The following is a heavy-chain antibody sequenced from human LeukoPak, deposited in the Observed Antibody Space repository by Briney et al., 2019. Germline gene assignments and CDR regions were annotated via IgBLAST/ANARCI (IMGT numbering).Heavy chain of an antibody. J-gene: IGHJ4*02. CDR1: GGSLSGYY. V-gene: IGHV4-34*01. CDR2: INHSGST. CDR3: ARGLTYYGILSGLDY. Sequence: SETLSLTCAVYGGSLSGYYWSWIRQPPGKGLEWIGEINHSGSTNYNPSLKSRVTISVDTSKNQFSLKLSSVTAADTAVYYCARGLTYYGILSGLDYWGQGTLVTVSS. D-gene: IGHD3-9*01.